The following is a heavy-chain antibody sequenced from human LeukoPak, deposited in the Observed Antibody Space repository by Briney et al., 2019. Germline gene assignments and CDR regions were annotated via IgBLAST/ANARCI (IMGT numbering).Heavy chain of an antibody. D-gene: IGHD3-3*01. J-gene: IGHJ4*02. V-gene: IGHV3-23*01. CDR1: GFTFSSYW. CDR3: AKSAVLEWLPEGHYYFDY. Sequence: GGSLRLSCAASGFTFSSYWMSWVRQAPGRGLEWVSAISGSGGSTYYADSVKGRFTISRDNSKNTLYLQMNSLRAEDTAVYYCAKSAVLEWLPEGHYYFDYWGQGTLVTVSS. CDR2: ISGSGGST.